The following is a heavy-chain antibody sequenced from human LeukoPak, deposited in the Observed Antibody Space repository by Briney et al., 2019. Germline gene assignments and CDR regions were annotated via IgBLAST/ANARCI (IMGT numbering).Heavy chain of an antibody. CDR2: IYHSGTT. Sequence: SDTLSLTCAVSGYFIISSSWWGWVRQPPGKGLEWVGYIYHSGTTYYNPSLQSRVTMSVDKSKNQFSLKLSSVTAVDTAVYYCARKENVYYYFDYWGQGTVVTVSS. CDR1: GYFIISSSW. D-gene: IGHD3-10*01. V-gene: IGHV4-28*01. J-gene: IGHJ4*02. CDR3: ARKENVYYYFDY.